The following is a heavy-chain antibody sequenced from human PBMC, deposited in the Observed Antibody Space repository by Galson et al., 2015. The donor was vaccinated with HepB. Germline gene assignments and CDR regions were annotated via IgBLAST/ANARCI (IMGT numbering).Heavy chain of an antibody. J-gene: IGHJ3*02. V-gene: IGHV1-18*01. CDR2: ISAYNGNT. D-gene: IGHD1-26*01. CDR1: GYTFTSYG. CDR3: ARGSGSYYSVAFDI. Sequence: SVKVSCKASGYTFTSYGISWVRQAPGQGLEWMGRISAYNGNTNYAQKLQGRVTMTTDTSTSTAYMELRSLRSDDTAVYYCARGSGSYYSVAFDIWGQGTMVTVSS.